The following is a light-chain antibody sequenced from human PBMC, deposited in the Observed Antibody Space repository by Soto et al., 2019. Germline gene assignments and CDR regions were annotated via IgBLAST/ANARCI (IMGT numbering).Light chain of an antibody. Sequence: EIVLTQSPGTLSLSPGERATLSCRASQSVSSNYLAWYQQQPGQAPRLLIDGASSRVTGIPDRFSGSGAGTDFTLTISRLEPDDFAVYYCQQYYSSLGGWTFGQGTKVEIK. CDR2: GAS. CDR3: QQYYSSLGGWT. J-gene: IGKJ1*01. CDR1: QSVSSNY. V-gene: IGKV3-20*01.